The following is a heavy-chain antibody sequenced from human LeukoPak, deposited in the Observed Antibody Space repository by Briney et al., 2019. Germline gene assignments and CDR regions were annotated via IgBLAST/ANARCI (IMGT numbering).Heavy chain of an antibody. V-gene: IGHV4-34*01. Sequence: PSETLSLTCAVYGGSFSGYYWSWIRQPPGKGLEWIGEINHSGSTNYNPSLKSRVTISVDTSKNQFSLKLSSVTAADTAVYYCARLDGYWGQGTLVTVSS. CDR1: GGSFSGYY. CDR3: ARLDGY. J-gene: IGHJ4*02. D-gene: IGHD5-24*01. CDR2: INHSGST.